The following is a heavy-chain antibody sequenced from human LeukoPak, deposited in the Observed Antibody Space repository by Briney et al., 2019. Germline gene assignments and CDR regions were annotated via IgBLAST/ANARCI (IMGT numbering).Heavy chain of an antibody. CDR2: INPNSGGT. J-gene: IGHJ4*02. D-gene: IGHD5-18*01. V-gene: IGHV1-2*02. CDR1: GYTFTGYY. Sequence: ASVKVSCKASGYTFTGYYMHWVRQAPGQGLEWMGWINPNSGGTNYAQKFQGRVTMIRDTSISTAYMELSRLRSDDTAVYYCARGRGYSYGPQIYYFDYWGQGTLVTVSS. CDR3: ARGRGYSYGPQIYYFDY.